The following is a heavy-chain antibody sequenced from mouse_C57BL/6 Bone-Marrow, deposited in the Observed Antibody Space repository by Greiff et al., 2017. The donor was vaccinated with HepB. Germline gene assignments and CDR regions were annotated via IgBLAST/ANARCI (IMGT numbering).Heavy chain of an antibody. CDR2: ISSGGDYI. Sequence: EVQLVESGEGLVKPGGSLKLSCAASGFTFSSYAMSWVRQTPEKRLEWVAYISSGGDYIYYADTVKGRFTISRDNARNTLYLQMSSLKSEDTAMYYCTREEVYYGSSPIVWGTGTTVTVSS. CDR1: GFTFSSYA. CDR3: TREEVYYGSSPIV. J-gene: IGHJ1*03. D-gene: IGHD1-1*01. V-gene: IGHV5-9-1*02.